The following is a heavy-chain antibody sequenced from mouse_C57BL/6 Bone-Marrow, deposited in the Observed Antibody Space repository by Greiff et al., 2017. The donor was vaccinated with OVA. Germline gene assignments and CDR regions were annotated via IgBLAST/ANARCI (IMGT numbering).Heavy chain of an antibody. D-gene: IGHD2-4*01. CDR3: ARRATMSTTIGGYFDV. CDR2: ILPGSGST. V-gene: IGHV1-9*01. CDR1: GYTFTGYW. Sequence: VMLVESGAELMKPGASVKLSCKATGYTFTGYWIEWVKQRPGHGLEWIGEILPGSGSTNYNEKFKGKATFTADTSSNTAYMQLSSLTTEDSAIYYCARRATMSTTIGGYFDVWGTGTTVTVSS. J-gene: IGHJ1*03.